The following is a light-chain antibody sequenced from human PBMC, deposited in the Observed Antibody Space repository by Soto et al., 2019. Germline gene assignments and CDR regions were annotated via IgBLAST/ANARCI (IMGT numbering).Light chain of an antibody. Sequence: DIQLTQSPSFLSASVGDRVTITCRDSQGISSYLAWYQQKPGKAPKLLIYAASTLQSGVPSRFSGSGSGTEFTLTISSLQPEDFATYYCQQFNSYLITFGQGTRLEIK. J-gene: IGKJ5*01. CDR2: AAS. CDR1: QGISSY. CDR3: QQFNSYLIT. V-gene: IGKV1-9*01.